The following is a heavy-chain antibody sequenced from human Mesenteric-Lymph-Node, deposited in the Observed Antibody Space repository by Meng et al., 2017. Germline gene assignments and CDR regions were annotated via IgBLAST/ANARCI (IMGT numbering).Heavy chain of an antibody. J-gene: IGHJ3*02. V-gene: IGHV3-9*01. D-gene: IGHD4-17*01. CDR1: GFTFDDYA. CDR3: AREGRSDYGDDGIDI. CDR2: ISWNSGSI. Sequence: SLKISCAASGFTFDDYAMHWVRQAPGKGLEWVSGISWNSGSIGYADSVKGRLTISRDNSKNTLYLQMDSLRPEDTALYYCAREGRSDYGDDGIDIWGQGTMVTVSS.